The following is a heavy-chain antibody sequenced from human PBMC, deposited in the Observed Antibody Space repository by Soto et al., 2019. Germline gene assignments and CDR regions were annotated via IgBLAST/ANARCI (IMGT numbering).Heavy chain of an antibody. CDR1: GYTFTSYA. Sequence: ASVKVSCKASGYTFTSYAMHWVRQAPGQRLEWMGWINAGNGNTKYSQKFQGRVTITRDTSASTAYMELSSLRSEDTAVYYCARGGSSTSCYHWFDPWGQGTLVTVSS. J-gene: IGHJ5*02. CDR3: ARGGSSTSCYHWFDP. D-gene: IGHD2-2*01. V-gene: IGHV1-3*01. CDR2: INAGNGNT.